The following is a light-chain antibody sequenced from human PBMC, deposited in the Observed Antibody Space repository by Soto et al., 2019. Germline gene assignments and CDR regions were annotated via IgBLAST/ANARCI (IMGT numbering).Light chain of an antibody. CDR2: GAS. CDR3: QQTYGTRT. CDR1: QSVSSY. Sequence: DIPLTQSPSSLSASVGDRIPIXCRASQSVSSYLNWYQQKPGKAPSLLISGASSLQRGVPSRFSGSESGTDFTLTISSLQPEDFATYYCQQTYGTRTFGQGTKVDIK. V-gene: IGKV1-39*01. J-gene: IGKJ1*01.